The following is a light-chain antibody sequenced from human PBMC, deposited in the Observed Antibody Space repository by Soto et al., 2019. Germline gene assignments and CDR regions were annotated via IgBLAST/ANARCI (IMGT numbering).Light chain of an antibody. CDR1: SSDIGKYDR. CDR3: SSYISTSRYV. V-gene: IGLV2-18*02. J-gene: IGLJ1*01. CDR2: EVT. Sequence: QAVVTQPPSVSGSPGQSVTISCTGTSSDIGKYDRVSWYQLPPGKAPKLIIYEVTNRPSGVPARFSGSKSGNTASLTISGLQAEDEADYYCSSYISTSRYVFGAGTKLTVL.